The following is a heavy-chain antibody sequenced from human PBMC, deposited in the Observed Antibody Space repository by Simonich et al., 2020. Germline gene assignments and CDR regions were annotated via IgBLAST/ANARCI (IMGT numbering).Heavy chain of an antibody. V-gene: IGHV3-7*01. D-gene: IGHD7-27*01. CDR1: GFTVRSDW. CDR3: ARDGLGTAYYYYMDV. CDR2: IKKDGSEK. J-gene: IGHJ6*03. Sequence: EVQLVESGGGLVQPGGSLRLYCAASGFTVRSDWMRWVGQAQGKGMEWVANIKKDGSEKYYVDYVKGRFTISRDNAKNSLYLQMNSLRAEDTAVYYCARDGLGTAYYYYMDVWGKGTTVTVSS.